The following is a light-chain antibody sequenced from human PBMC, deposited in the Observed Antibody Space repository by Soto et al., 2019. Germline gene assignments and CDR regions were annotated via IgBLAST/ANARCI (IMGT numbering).Light chain of an antibody. Sequence: IWVTQSPSSLAASTGDRVTITCRANQTINTYLDWYQQRQGQAPKLLIYGASILQSGVPSRFSGSGSGTEFTLTISGLHSEDFATYFCQQYYRFPWTFGQGTKVETK. CDR3: QQYYRFPWT. V-gene: IGKV1-8*01. CDR2: GAS. J-gene: IGKJ1*01. CDR1: QTINTY.